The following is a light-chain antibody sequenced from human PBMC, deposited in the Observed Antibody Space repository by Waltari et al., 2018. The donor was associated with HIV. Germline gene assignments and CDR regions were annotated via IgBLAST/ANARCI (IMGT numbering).Light chain of an antibody. CDR2: GAS. J-gene: IGKJ2*01. CDR3: QQYGSSPYT. V-gene: IGKV3-20*01. CDR1: QSVDCNY. Sequence: IVLTQSPGTLSLSPGDGATLSCRASQSVDCNYLAWYQQKPGQAPRLLIYGASSRATGIPDRFSGSGSGTDFTLTISRLEPEDSAVYYCQQYGSSPYTFGQGTKLEI.